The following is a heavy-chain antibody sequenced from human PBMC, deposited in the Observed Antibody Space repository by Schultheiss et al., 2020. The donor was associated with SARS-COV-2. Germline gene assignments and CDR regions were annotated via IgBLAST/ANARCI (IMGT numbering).Heavy chain of an antibody. D-gene: IGHD5/OR15-5a*01. CDR3: AKEMSTIPAQNWFDH. J-gene: IGHJ5*02. Sequence: GESLKISCASSGFTFSSYAMNWVRQAPGKGLEWVSVISGTSGNTYYADSVKGRFTISRDNSKNTLYLQMNNLRAEDTAVYYCAKEMSTIPAQNWFDHWGQGTLVTVSS. V-gene: IGHV3-23*01. CDR1: GFTFSSYA. CDR2: ISGTSGNT.